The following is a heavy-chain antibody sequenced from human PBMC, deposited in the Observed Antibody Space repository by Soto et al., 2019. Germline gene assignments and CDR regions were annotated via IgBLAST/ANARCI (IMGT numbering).Heavy chain of an antibody. CDR2: IYYNWHT. V-gene: IGHV4-59*11. CDR1: GGSISNHY. CDR3: TRANWYSEY. Sequence: QVQLQESGPGLVKPSETLSLTCSVSGGSISNHYWSWIRQPPGKGLEWIGYIYYNWHTNYNPSLKSRATMSVDTSRNQISLKLTTVTAADTAVYYCTRANWYSEYWGQGTLVTVSS. J-gene: IGHJ4*02. D-gene: IGHD7-27*01.